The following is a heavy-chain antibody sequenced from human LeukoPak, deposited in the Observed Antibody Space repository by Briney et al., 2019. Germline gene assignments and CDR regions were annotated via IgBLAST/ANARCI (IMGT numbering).Heavy chain of an antibody. CDR2: IYGGGST. J-gene: IGHJ4*02. V-gene: IGHV3-53*01. D-gene: IGHD3-22*01. Sequence: GGSLRLSCAASGFTVSSNYMSWVRQAPGKGLEWVSVIYGGGSTYYADSVKGRFSISRVTSKNAVYLQMNSLRAEDTAVYYCARAQFYHDSSTYGPDYWGQGTLVTVSS. CDR1: GFTVSSNY. CDR3: ARAQFYHDSSTYGPDY.